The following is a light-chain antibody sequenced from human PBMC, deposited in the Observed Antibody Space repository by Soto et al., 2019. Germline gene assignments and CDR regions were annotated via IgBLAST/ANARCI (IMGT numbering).Light chain of an antibody. Sequence: EIVMTQSPATLSVSPGERATLSCRASQSVSSKLAWYQQKPGQAPRLLINGASTRATGIPARFSGSGSGTEFTLTISSLQSEDFAVYYCQQYNNWPRTFGQGNKLEIK. CDR1: QSVSSK. J-gene: IGKJ2*01. CDR3: QQYNNWPRT. V-gene: IGKV3-15*01. CDR2: GAS.